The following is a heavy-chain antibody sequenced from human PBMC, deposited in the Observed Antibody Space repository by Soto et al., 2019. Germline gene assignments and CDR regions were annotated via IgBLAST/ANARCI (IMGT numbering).Heavy chain of an antibody. CDR3: ARDRGYYYYYMDV. CDR2: IKQDGSEK. Sequence: GGSLRLSCAASGFTFSSYWMSWVRQAPGKGLEWVANIKQDGSEKYYVDSVKGRFTISRDNAKNSLYLQMNSLRAEDTAVYYCARDRGYYYYYMDVWGKGTTVTVSS. D-gene: IGHD3-10*01. V-gene: IGHV3-7*01. CDR1: GFTFSSYW. J-gene: IGHJ6*03.